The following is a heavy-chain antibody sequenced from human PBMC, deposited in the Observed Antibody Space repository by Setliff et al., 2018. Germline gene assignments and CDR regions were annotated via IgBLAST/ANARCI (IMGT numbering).Heavy chain of an antibody. J-gene: IGHJ4*02. D-gene: IGHD1-1*01. CDR3: ARTGTYRYFDY. Sequence: SETLSLTCTVSGDSISSGFYYWGWIRQPPGKGLEWTGRIDRFGNTYSNSSLKSRLTISVDTSKNQFFLKLTSVTAADTAIYYCARTGTYRYFDYWGQGTLVTVSS. CDR2: IDRFGNT. V-gene: IGHV4-39*01. CDR1: GDSISSGFYY.